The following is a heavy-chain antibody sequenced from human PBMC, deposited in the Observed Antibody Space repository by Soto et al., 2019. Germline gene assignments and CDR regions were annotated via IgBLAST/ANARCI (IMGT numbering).Heavy chain of an antibody. D-gene: IGHD6-19*01. Sequence: ASVKVSCKASGYTFTSYAMNWVRQAPGQGLEWMGWINTNTGNPTYAQGFTGRFVFSLDTSVSTAYLQICSLKAEDTAVYYCARDVSIAVAGYRYHYGMDVWGQGTKVTVSS. J-gene: IGHJ6*02. CDR2: INTNTGNP. V-gene: IGHV7-4-1*01. CDR3: ARDVSIAVAGYRYHYGMDV. CDR1: GYTFTSYA.